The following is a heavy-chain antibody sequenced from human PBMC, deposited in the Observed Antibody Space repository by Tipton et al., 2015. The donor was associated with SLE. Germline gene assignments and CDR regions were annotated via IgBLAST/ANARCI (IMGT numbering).Heavy chain of an antibody. J-gene: IGHJ6*02. Sequence: SLRLSCAAPGLTLSLYSMHWVRQAPGKGLEWVAVVSNDGNNQYYADSVRGRFTISRDNAKNSLFLQMNNLRAEDTAVYYCARSHSSGWSVYSYYGMDVWGQGTTVTVSS. CDR1: GLTLSLYS. CDR2: VSNDGNNQ. V-gene: IGHV3-30-3*01. D-gene: IGHD6-19*01. CDR3: ARSHSSGWSVYSYYGMDV.